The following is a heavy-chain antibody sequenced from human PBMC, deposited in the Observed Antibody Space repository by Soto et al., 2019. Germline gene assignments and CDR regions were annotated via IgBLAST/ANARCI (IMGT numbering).Heavy chain of an antibody. J-gene: IGHJ5*02. D-gene: IGHD1-1*01. CDR3: ASSRGVPDWFDP. V-gene: IGHV4-59*08. CDR2: INYSGST. CDR1: GGSISSYY. Sequence: SETLSLTCTVSGGSISSYYWSWIREPPGKGLEWIGYINYSGSTNYNPSLKSRVTISVDTSKNQFSLKLSSVTAADTAVYYCASSRGVPDWFDPWGQGTPVTVSS.